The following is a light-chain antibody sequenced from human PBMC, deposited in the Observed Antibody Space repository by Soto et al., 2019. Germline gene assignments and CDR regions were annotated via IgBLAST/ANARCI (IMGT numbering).Light chain of an antibody. CDR2: AVS. V-gene: IGLV2-14*01. CDR3: SSYTSDSSYV. CDR1: SSDVGLYDY. Sequence: QSALTQPASVSGSPGQSITISCTGTSSDVGLYDYVSWYRQHPGKAPQLMIYAVSNRPSGVSNRFSASKSGNTASLFISGLQAEGEADYYCSSYTSDSSYVFGSGTKVTVL. J-gene: IGLJ1*01.